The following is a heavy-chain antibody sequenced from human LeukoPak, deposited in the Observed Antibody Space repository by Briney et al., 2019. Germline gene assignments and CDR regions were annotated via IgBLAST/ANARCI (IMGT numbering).Heavy chain of an antibody. CDR3: AKDDLPQYDYIWGSYRCYDY. CDR1: GFTFSSYG. Sequence: PGRSLRLSCAASGFTFSSYGMHWVRQAPGKGLEWVAVISYDGSNKYYADSVKGRFTISRDNSKNTLYLQMNSLRAEDTAVYYCAKDDLPQYDYIWGSYRCYDYWGQGTPVTVSS. V-gene: IGHV3-30*18. J-gene: IGHJ4*02. D-gene: IGHD3-16*02. CDR2: ISYDGSNK.